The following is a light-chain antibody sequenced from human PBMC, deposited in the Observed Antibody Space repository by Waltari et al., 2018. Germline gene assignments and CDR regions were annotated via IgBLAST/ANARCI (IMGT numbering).Light chain of an antibody. J-gene: IGLJ2*01. CDR1: SSNIGSNA. CDR2: SYH. V-gene: IGLV1-44*01. CDR3: AAWDDSLNGVV. Sequence: QSVLTQPPSASGTPGQRVTISCSGSSSNIGSNAVNWYQQLPGTAPKLLIYSYHRRPSGVPDRFSGSKSGTSASLAISGLQSEDEADYYCAAWDDSLNGVVFGGGTKLTVL.